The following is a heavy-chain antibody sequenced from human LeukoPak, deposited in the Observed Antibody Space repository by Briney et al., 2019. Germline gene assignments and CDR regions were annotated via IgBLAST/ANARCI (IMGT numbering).Heavy chain of an antibody. V-gene: IGHV3-11*04. CDR3: ARARRFGELDY. CDR2: ISSTGSTI. D-gene: IGHD3-10*01. CDR1: GFTFSDYY. J-gene: IGHJ4*02. Sequence: PGGSLRLSCAASGFTFSDYYMSWLGQAPGKGLEWVSYISSTGSTIYYADSVKGRFTISRDNAKNSLYLQMNSLRAEDTAVYYCARARRFGELDYWGQGTLVTVSS.